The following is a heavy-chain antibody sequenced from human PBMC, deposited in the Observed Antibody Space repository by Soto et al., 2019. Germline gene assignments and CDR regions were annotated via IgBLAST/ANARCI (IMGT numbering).Heavy chain of an antibody. J-gene: IGHJ5*02. CDR3: ARHPLDKGIGGFDP. D-gene: IGHD1-1*01. Sequence: PLETQSLTCTVSGGYISSSSYYWGWIRQPPGKGLEWIGSIYYSGSTYYNPSLKSRVTISVDTSKNQFSLKLSSVTAADTAVYYCARHPLDKGIGGFDPWGPGTLVTVSS. CDR1: GGYISSSSYY. CDR2: IYYSGST. V-gene: IGHV4-39*01.